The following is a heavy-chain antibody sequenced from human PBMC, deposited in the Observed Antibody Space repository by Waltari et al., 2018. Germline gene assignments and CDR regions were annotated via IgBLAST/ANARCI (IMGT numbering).Heavy chain of an antibody. CDR3: AREVGDYGYFDY. D-gene: IGHD4-17*01. Sequence: QVQLVQSGAEVKTPGASVKVSCKASGYTFTGYNIHWGRQAPGQGLEWMGWINPNSGGTNYAQKFQGRVTMTRDTSISTAYMELSRLRSDDTAVYYCAREVGDYGYFDYWGQGTLVTVSS. CDR2: INPNSGGT. CDR1: GYTFTGYN. J-gene: IGHJ4*02. V-gene: IGHV1-2*02.